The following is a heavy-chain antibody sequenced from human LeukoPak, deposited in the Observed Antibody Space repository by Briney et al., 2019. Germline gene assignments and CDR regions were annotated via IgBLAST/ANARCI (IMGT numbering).Heavy chain of an antibody. Sequence: PSETLSLTCAVSGGSISSHYWSWIRQPPGKRLEWIGFIYYSGRTRYNPSLHRRVTISADTSKNHLSLKLTSVTAADTAVYYCARLLDNDSSGDPDTFDMWGQGIMVTVSS. J-gene: IGHJ3*02. V-gene: IGHV4-59*11. CDR2: IYYSGRT. D-gene: IGHD3-22*01. CDR3: ARLLDNDSSGDPDTFDM. CDR1: GGSISSHY.